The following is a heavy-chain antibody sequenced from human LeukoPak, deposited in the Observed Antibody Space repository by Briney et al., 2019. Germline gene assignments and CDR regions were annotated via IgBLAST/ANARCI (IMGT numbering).Heavy chain of an antibody. CDR2: INTNTGNP. J-gene: IGHJ6*03. D-gene: IGHD6-6*01. CDR1: GYTFTTYA. Sequence: GASVKVSCKASGYTFTTYAINWVRQAPGQGLEWMGWINTNTGNPTYAQGFTGRFVFSLDTSVSTAYLQISGLKAEDTAVYYCAGTPGIAAQYYYYMDVWGKGTTVTVSS. V-gene: IGHV7-4-1*02. CDR3: AGTPGIAAQYYYYMDV.